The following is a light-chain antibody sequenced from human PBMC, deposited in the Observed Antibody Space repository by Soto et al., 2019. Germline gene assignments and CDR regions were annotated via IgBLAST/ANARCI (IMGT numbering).Light chain of an antibody. CDR3: QPSRSTVLT. Sequence: DIQMTQSPSSLSAFVGDRVTITCRASQSVIRYLNWYQQKPGKAPKLLISVTFNLQGGDPTRFSGSGSVTDFTLTISCLPVEDVATYYCQPSRSTVLTFGGGTKVEIK. CDR2: VTF. V-gene: IGKV1-39*01. J-gene: IGKJ4*01. CDR1: QSVIRY.